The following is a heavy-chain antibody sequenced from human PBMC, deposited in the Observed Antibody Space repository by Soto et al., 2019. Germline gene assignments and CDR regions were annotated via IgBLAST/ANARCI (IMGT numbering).Heavy chain of an antibody. CDR3: ARGPVVAATQPTYYYYGMDG. Sequence: SVKVSCKASGGTFSSYAISWVRQAPGQGLEWMGGIIPIFGTANYAQKFQGRVTITADESTSTAYMELSSLRSEDTAVYYCARGPVVAATQPTYYYYGMDGWGQGTTVTVSS. D-gene: IGHD2-15*01. CDR2: IIPIFGTA. CDR1: GGTFSSYA. J-gene: IGHJ6*02. V-gene: IGHV1-69*13.